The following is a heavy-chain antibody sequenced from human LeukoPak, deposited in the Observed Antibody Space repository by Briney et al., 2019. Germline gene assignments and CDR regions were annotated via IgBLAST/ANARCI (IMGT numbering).Heavy chain of an antibody. CDR2: INHSGTT. CDR3: ARGLALPGPY. D-gene: IGHD2-15*01. J-gene: IGHJ4*02. Sequence: SETLSLTCAVYGGSFSGYYWSWIRQPPGKGLEWIGEINHSGTTNYNPSLKSRVTISLDTSKNQFSLKVTSVTAADTAVYYCARGLALPGPYWGQGTLVSVSS. CDR1: GGSFSGYY. V-gene: IGHV4-34*01.